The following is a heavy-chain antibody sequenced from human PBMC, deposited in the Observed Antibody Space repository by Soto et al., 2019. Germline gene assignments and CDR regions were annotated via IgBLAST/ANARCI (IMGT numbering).Heavy chain of an antibody. CDR3: ASEYCGGHCYSAARYGMDV. CDR2: INAGNGNT. CDR1: GYTFTSYA. Sequence: QVQLVQSGAEVKKPGASVKVSCKASGYTFTSYAMHWVRQAPGQRLEWMGWINAGNGNTKYSQKFQGRVTITRDTSASTAYMELSSLRSEDTAVYYCASEYCGGHCYSAARYGMDVWGQGTTVTVSS. D-gene: IGHD2-21*02. V-gene: IGHV1-3*01. J-gene: IGHJ6*02.